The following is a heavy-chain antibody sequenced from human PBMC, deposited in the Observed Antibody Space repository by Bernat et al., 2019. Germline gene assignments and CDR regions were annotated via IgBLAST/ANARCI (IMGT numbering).Heavy chain of an antibody. D-gene: IGHD6-13*01. V-gene: IGHV3-30*03. Sequence: QVQLVESGGGVVQPGRSLRLSCAASGFTFSSYGMHWVRHAPGQGLEWLAVISYDGSNKYYEDFVEGRFTISRDNSKNTLYLQMNSLRAEDTAVDYCGREAPYSRSWYKDYYYGMDVWGEGTTVTVSS. CDR3: GREAPYSRSWYKDYYYGMDV. CDR2: ISYDGSNK. J-gene: IGHJ6*04. CDR1: GFTFSSYG.